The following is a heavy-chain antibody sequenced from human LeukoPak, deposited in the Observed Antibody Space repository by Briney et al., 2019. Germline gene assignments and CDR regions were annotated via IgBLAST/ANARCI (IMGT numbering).Heavy chain of an antibody. D-gene: IGHD2-2*01. Sequence: GGSLRLSCTASGFTFSSYSMNWVRQAPGKGLEWVSYISSSSSTIYYADSVKGRFTISRDNAKNPLYLQMNSLRAEDTAVYYCARDRIVVVPAAMFDYWGQGTLVTVSS. V-gene: IGHV3-48*04. CDR3: ARDRIVVVPAAMFDY. J-gene: IGHJ4*02. CDR2: ISSSSSTI. CDR1: GFTFSSYS.